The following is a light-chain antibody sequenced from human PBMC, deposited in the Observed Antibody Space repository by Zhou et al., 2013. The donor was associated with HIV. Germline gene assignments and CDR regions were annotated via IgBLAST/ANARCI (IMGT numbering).Light chain of an antibody. CDR2: KAS. CDR1: QNINYW. V-gene: IGKV1-5*03. Sequence: DIQMTQFPSTLPASVGDRVTITCRASQNINYWLAWYQQKPGKAPKLLIYKASTLEGGVPSRFGGSGSGTEFTLTISSLQPDDYGTYYCQQYNSYLWTFGQGTKVEIK. J-gene: IGKJ1*01. CDR3: QQYNSYLWT.